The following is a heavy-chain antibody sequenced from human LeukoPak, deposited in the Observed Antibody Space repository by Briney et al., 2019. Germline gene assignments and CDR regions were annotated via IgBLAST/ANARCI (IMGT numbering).Heavy chain of an antibody. Sequence: GGSLRLSCAASGFTFSTYSMNWVRQAPGRGLEWVSSISSSSSHIYYADSVKGRFTISRDNAKNSLCLQMNSLRAEDTAVYYCARRESGSYTGADYWGQGTLVTVSS. D-gene: IGHD1-26*01. CDR3: ARRESGSYTGADY. CDR1: GFTFSTYS. J-gene: IGHJ4*02. V-gene: IGHV3-21*01. CDR2: ISSSSSHI.